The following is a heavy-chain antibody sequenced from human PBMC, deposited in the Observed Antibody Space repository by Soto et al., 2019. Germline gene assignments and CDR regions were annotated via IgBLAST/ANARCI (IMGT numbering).Heavy chain of an antibody. D-gene: IGHD2-2*01. V-gene: IGHV3-74*01. Sequence: GGSLRLSCAASGFPFSSYWMHWVRQAPGKGLEWVSRINGDGSSINYADSVKGRFSISRDNAKNTLYLQMSSLRVEDAAVYYCTRRGCSTTGCYFNWGRGTLVTVSS. CDR1: GFPFSSYW. J-gene: IGHJ4*02. CDR2: INGDGSSI. CDR3: TRRGCSTTGCYFN.